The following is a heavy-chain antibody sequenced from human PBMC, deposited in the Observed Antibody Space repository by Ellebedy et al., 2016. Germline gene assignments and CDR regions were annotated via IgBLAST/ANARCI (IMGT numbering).Heavy chain of an antibody. J-gene: IGHJ6*02. Sequence: SVKVSXXASGFTLSSSSVQWIRQARGQRLEWIRWIVVGSGNTNYARKFQERVTFTRDMPTSTAYMELSSLRSEDTAVYYCAADVGYVWGQGTTVTVPS. CDR3: AADVGYV. CDR2: IVVGSGNT. D-gene: IGHD3-10*01. V-gene: IGHV1-58*01. CDR1: GFTLSSSS.